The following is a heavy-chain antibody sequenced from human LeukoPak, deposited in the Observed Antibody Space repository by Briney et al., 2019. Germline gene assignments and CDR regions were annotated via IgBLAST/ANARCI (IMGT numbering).Heavy chain of an antibody. J-gene: IGHJ4*02. D-gene: IGHD5-12*01. CDR1: GYTFTSYG. Sequence: ASVKVSCKASGYTFTSYGISWVRQAPGQGLEWMGWISAYNGNTNYAQKLQGRVTMTTDTSTSTAYMELRSLRSDDTAVYYCARDMDIVATIGINDYWGQGTLVTVSS. CDR2: ISAYNGNT. V-gene: IGHV1-18*01. CDR3: ARDMDIVATIGINDY.